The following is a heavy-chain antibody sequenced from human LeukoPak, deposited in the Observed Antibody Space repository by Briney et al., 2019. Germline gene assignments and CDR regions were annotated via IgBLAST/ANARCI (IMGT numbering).Heavy chain of an antibody. CDR2: IYYSGST. CDR1: GGSISSYY. J-gene: IGHJ4*02. V-gene: IGHV4-59*01. Sequence: SETLSLTCTVSGGSISSYYWSWIRQPPGKGLEWIGYIYYSGSTNYNPSLKSRVTISVDTSKNQFSLKLSSVTAADTAVYYCARAHDCGDFFDYSGQGTLVTVSS. CDR3: ARAHDCGDFFDY. D-gene: IGHD4-17*01.